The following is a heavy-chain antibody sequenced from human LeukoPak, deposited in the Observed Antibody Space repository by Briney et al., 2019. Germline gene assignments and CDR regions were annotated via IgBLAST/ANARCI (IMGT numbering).Heavy chain of an antibody. J-gene: IGHJ4*02. CDR1: GGSITSGSYY. CDR3: ARASVVNYFFED. Sequence: SETLSLTCTVSGGSITSGSYYWSWIRQPAGRGLEWIGRIHSTGSTNDNPSLNHRVMMSFDTSKNHFSLKLSSVTAADTAVYYCARASVVNYFFEDWGQGTLVTVSS. CDR2: IHSTGST. D-gene: IGHD2-15*01. V-gene: IGHV4-61*02.